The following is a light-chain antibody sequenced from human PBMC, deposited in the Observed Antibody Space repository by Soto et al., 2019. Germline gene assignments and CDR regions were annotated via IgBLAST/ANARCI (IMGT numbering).Light chain of an antibody. CDR2: GAS. V-gene: IGKV3-20*01. Sequence: EIVLTQSPGTLSLSPGEGATLSCRSSQYIASSYLAWYQQKPGQAPRLLIYGASSRATGIPDRFSGSGSGTDFTLSISRLEPEDFAVYYCQQYASSPLLTFGGGTKVDIK. J-gene: IGKJ4*01. CDR1: QYIASSY. CDR3: QQYASSPLLT.